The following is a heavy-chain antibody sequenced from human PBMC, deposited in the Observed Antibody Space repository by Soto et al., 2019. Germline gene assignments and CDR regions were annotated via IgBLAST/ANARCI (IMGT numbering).Heavy chain of an antibody. CDR1: GFTFSGSA. CDR2: MRSRAHTYAT. CDR3: XXXXVTTADNXPFDY. Sequence: EVQLMESGGGLVQPGGSLKLYCAASGFTFSGSAMHWVRQASGKGLEWVGRMRSRAHTYATTYGASVRGRFTISRDDSNNTAYLQMNSLKSEDTGVYYXXXXXVTTADNXPFDYWGQGTLVIVSS. D-gene: IGHD2-2*01. J-gene: IGHJ4*02. V-gene: IGHV3-73*01.